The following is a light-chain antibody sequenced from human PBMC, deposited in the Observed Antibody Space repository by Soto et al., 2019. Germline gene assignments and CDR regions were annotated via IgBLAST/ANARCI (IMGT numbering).Light chain of an antibody. V-gene: IGKV3-20*01. CDR1: QSVSSSY. CDR3: QQYGSSHWT. CDR2: GAS. J-gene: IGKJ1*01. Sequence: EIVLTQSPGTLSLSPGERATLSCRASQSVSSSYLAWYQHKPGQAPRLLIYGASSRATGIPDRFSGSGSGTDFTLTISRLEPEDFAVYYCQQYGSSHWTFGQGTKVDIK.